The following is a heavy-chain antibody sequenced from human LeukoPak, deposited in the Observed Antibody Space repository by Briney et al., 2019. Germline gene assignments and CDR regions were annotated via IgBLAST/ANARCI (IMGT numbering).Heavy chain of an antibody. CDR1: GFTVNSNY. D-gene: IGHD2-15*01. CDR3: ASGGRQLPQFDY. CDR2: IYSGGST. J-gene: IGHJ4*02. V-gene: IGHV3-66*01. Sequence: QAGGSLRLSCAASGFTVNSNYMSWVRQAPGKGLEWVSVIYSGGSTHYADSVKGRFTISRDNPKNTLYLQMSSLRGEDTAVYYCASGGRQLPQFDYWGQGTLVTVSS.